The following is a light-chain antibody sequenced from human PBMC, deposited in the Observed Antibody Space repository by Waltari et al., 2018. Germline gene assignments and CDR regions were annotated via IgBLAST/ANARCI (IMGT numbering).Light chain of an antibody. J-gene: IGKJ4*01. CDR3: QQYNTYWVT. CDR2: QAA. CDR1: EYINNF. Sequence: DIQMTQSPVTLSASVGDRVTVTRQASEYINNFFAWYQQKPGKAPKLLIYQAATLENGVPSRVSGSGSGTEFTLTISSLQPDDFATYYCQQYNTYWVTFGGGTKVEIK. V-gene: IGKV1-5*03.